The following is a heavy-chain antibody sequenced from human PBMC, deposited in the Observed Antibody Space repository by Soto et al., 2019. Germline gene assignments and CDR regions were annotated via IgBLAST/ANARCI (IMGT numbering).Heavy chain of an antibody. J-gene: IGHJ1*01. V-gene: IGHV1-2*02. CDR3: ARDWAPRIAARPEYFQH. D-gene: IGHD6-6*01. CDR1: GYTFTGYY. Sequence: ASVKVSCKASGYTFTGYYMHWVRQAPGQGLEWMGWINPNSGGTNYAQKFQGRVTMTRDTSISTAYMELSRLRSDDTAVYYCARDWAPRIAARPEYFQHWGQGTLVTVSS. CDR2: INPNSGGT.